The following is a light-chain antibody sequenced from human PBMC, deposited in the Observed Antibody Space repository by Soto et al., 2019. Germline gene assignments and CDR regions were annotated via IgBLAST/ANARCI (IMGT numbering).Light chain of an antibody. CDR1: QSVISRF. CDR3: QQYGSSPFT. J-gene: IGKJ2*01. V-gene: IGKV3-20*01. Sequence: EIVLTQSPGTLSLSPGERATLSCRATQSVISRFLAWYQQKPGQAPRLLIYGASSRATGIPDRFSGSGSGTDFTLTISRLEPEDFAVFYYQQYGSSPFTFGQGTKLEIK. CDR2: GAS.